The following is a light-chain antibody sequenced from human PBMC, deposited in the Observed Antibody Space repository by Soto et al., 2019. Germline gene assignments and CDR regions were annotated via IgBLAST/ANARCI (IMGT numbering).Light chain of an antibody. CDR3: QTWGTGIQV. CDR1: SGHSNYA. V-gene: IGLV4-69*01. Sequence: HPVLTQSPSASASLGASVKLTCTLSSGHSNYAIAWHQQRPEKGPRYLMKLNSDGSHSKGDGIPDRFSGSISGAERYLTISSLQSEDEADYYCQTWGTGIQVFGGGTKLTVL. J-gene: IGLJ2*01. CDR2: LNSDGSH.